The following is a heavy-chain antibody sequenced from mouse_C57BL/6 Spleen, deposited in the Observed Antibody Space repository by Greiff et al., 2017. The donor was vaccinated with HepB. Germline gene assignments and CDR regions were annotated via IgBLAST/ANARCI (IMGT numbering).Heavy chain of an antibody. CDR1: GYTFTSYW. J-gene: IGHJ3*01. V-gene: IGHV1-64*01. CDR2: IHPNSGST. D-gene: IGHD2-5*01. CDR3: ARSVYYSNYSLFAY. Sequence: VQLQQPGAELVKPGASVKLSCKASGYTFTSYWMHWVKQRPGQGLEWIGMIHPNSGSTNYNEKFKSKATLTVDKSSSTAYMQLSSLTSEDSAVYYCARSVYYSNYSLFAYWGQGTLVTVSA.